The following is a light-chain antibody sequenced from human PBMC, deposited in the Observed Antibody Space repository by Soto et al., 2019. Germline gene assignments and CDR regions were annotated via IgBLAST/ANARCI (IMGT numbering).Light chain of an antibody. Sequence: QPALTQRASVNGSPGQSIPISFTGTSSEVGSYHHVSWYQQHPGKAPKLMIYDVSNRPSGVSNRFSGSKSGNTASLTISGLQAEDEADYYCSSYTSSSTVFGTGTKVTVL. J-gene: IGLJ1*01. CDR3: SSYTSSSTV. CDR1: SSEVGSYHH. CDR2: DVS. V-gene: IGLV2-14*01.